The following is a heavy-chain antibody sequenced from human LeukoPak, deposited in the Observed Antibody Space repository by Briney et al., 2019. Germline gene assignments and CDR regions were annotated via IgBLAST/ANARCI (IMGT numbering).Heavy chain of an antibody. CDR1: GGSISSSSYR. Sequence: PSQTLSLTCTVSGGSISSSSYRWGWIRHPPGKGLEWFGLIYNSETSYNPSLKSRVVISVDTSKNQIVLMLSSVTAADAAVYYCARHRYFGGNFADTWGQGILVTVSS. CDR3: ARHRYFGGNFADT. J-gene: IGHJ5*02. V-gene: IGHV4-39*01. D-gene: IGHD4-23*01. CDR2: IYNSET.